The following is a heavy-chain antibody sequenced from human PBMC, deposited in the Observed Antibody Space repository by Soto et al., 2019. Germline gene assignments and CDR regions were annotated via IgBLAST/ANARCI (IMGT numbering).Heavy chain of an antibody. Sequence: QVQLVQSGAEVKKPGSSVKVSCMASGGTFSSYAISWVRQAPGQGLEWMGGIIPIFGTANYAQKFQGRVTITADESTSTAYMELSSLRSEDTAVYYCARTYYDYVWGSYRYMDYWGQGTLVTVSS. CDR2: IIPIFGTA. CDR3: ARTYYDYVWGSYRYMDY. CDR1: GGTFSSYA. J-gene: IGHJ4*02. V-gene: IGHV1-69*01. D-gene: IGHD3-16*02.